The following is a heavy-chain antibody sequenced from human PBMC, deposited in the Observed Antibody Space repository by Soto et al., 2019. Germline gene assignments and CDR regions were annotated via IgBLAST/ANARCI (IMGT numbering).Heavy chain of an antibody. CDR2: IIPIFGTA. Sequence: SVKVSCKASGGTFSSYAISWVRQAPGQGLEWMGGIIPIFGTANYAQKFQGRVTITADESTSTAYMELSSLRSEDTAVYYCARDAQVGATGDWFDPWGQGTLVTVSS. V-gene: IGHV1-69*13. CDR3: ARDAQVGATGDWFDP. CDR1: GGTFSSYA. J-gene: IGHJ5*02. D-gene: IGHD1-26*01.